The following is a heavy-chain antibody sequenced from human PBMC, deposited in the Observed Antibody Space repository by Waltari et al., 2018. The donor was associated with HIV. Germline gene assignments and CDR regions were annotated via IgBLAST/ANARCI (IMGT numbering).Heavy chain of an antibody. J-gene: IGHJ4*02. CDR1: GFTLSSYG. CDR3: ARKYSSSWGAHFDY. CDR2: IWYDGSKK. Sequence: QVQLVESGGGVVQPGRSLRLSCATSGFTLSSYGMHWVRQAPGKGLEWVTVIWYDGSKKYYSDSVKGRFTISRDNSKNTLYLQMNSLRIEDTAVYYCARKYSSSWGAHFDYWGQGTLVTVSS. D-gene: IGHD6-13*01. V-gene: IGHV3-33*01.